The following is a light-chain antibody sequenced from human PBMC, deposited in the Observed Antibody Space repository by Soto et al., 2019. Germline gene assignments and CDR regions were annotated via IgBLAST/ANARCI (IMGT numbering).Light chain of an antibody. J-gene: IGKJ1*01. CDR2: GAS. CDR1: QSVSSSF. CDR3: QQYVSSPWA. V-gene: IGKV3-20*01. Sequence: EIVLAQSPGTLSLSPGESATLSCRASQSVSSSFLAWYQQKAVQAPRLLIYGASRRATGIPDRFSGSGSGTDFTLTISRLEPEDFAVYYCQQYVSSPWAFGQGTKVEI.